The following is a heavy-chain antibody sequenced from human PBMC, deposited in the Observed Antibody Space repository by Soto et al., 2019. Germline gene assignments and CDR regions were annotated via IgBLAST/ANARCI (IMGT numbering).Heavy chain of an antibody. CDR3: AGGPGVARNY. CDR2: IEHSGST. V-gene: IGHV4-30-2*01. D-gene: IGHD5-12*01. CDR1: GGSISSGGYS. Sequence: QLQLQESGSGLVKPSQTLSLTCAVSGGSISSGGYSWSWIRQPPGKDREWLGYIEHSGSTYDNPSLKSRVTISVDRSKNQFSLKLSSVTAADTAVYSCAGGPGVARNYWGQGTLVTVSS. J-gene: IGHJ4*02.